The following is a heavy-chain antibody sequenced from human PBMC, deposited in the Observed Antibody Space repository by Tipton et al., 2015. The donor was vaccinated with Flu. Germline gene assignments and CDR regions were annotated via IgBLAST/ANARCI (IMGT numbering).Heavy chain of an antibody. V-gene: IGHV3-7*01. D-gene: IGHD1-26*01. CDR2: IKQDGSEK. CDR3: ARDMYSPYSGSYFDY. J-gene: IGHJ4*02. CDR1: GFTFSSYW. Sequence: GSLRLSCAASGFTFSSYWMSWVRQAPGKGLEWVANIKQDGSEKYYVDSVKGRFTISRDNAKNSLYLQMNSLRAEDTAVYYCARDMYSPYSGSYFDYWGQGTLETDS.